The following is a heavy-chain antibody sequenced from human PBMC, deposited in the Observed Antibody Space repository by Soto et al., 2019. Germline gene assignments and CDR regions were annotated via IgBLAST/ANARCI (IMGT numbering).Heavy chain of an antibody. CDR3: GHLKTDTEVTPAPPLFDS. J-gene: IGHJ4*02. Sequence: PSETLSLTCAVSGSSISSDSYWGWMRQSPGKGLEWIGTLSHSGRTFYNPSLKSRVTISADTTKNQFSLSLTSVTAADTAVYYCGHLKTDTEVTPAPPLFDSWGQGTLVTVSS. V-gene: IGHV4-38-2*01. CDR2: LSHSGRT. D-gene: IGHD2-2*01. CDR1: GSSISSDSY.